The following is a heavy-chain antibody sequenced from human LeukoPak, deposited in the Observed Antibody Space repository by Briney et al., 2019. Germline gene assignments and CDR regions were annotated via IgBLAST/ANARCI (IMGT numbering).Heavy chain of an antibody. J-gene: IGHJ4*02. CDR2: IYYTGST. Sequence: PSETLSLTCTVSGGSISNYYWSWIRQPPGKGLEWIGYIYYTGSTNYSPSLKGRVTISVDMSKNQFSLHLSSVTAADTAVYYCARNYGGENYFDYWGQGSLVTVSS. CDR3: ARNYGGENYFDY. CDR1: GGSISNYY. V-gene: IGHV4-59*01. D-gene: IGHD4-23*01.